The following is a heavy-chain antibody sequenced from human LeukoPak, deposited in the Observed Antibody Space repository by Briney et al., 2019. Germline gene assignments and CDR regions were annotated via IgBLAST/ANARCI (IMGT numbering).Heavy chain of an antibody. CDR3: AKDRASEYYFDY. J-gene: IGHJ4*02. Sequence: GGSLRLSCAASGFTFSSYARHWVRQAPGKGLEWVAVRSYDGSNKYYADSMNGGFTIPRDNSKNTLYLQMNSLRAEDTAVYYCAKDRASEYYFDYWGQGTLVTVSS. CDR2: RSYDGSNK. CDR1: GFTFSSYA. V-gene: IGHV3-30-3*01.